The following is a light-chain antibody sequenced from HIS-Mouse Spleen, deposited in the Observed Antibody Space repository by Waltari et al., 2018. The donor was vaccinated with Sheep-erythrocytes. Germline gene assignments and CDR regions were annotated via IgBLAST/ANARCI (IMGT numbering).Light chain of an antibody. V-gene: IGLV2-23*01. CDR2: EGS. J-gene: IGLJ3*02. CDR3: CSYAGSSTPWV. CDR1: SRDVGRYNL. Sequence: QSALTQPASVSGSPGQSITISCTGTSRDVGRYNLVFWYQQHPRKAPKRMIYEGSQRPSGVSNHFSGSKSGKTASLTISGLQAEDDADYYCCSYAGSSTPWVFGGGTKLTVL.